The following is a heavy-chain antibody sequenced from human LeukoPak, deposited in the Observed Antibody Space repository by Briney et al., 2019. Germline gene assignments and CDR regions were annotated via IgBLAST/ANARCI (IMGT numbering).Heavy chain of an antibody. Sequence: SETLSLTCAVSGGPLSSSNWWSWVRQPPGKGLGWIGEIYHSGSTNYTPSLKSRVTISVDKSKNQFSLKLSSVTAADTAVYYCARGHGDYDSPRYYFDYWGQGTLVTVSS. D-gene: IGHD4-17*01. J-gene: IGHJ4*02. CDR2: IYHSGST. V-gene: IGHV4-4*02. CDR1: GGPLSSSNW. CDR3: ARGHGDYDSPRYYFDY.